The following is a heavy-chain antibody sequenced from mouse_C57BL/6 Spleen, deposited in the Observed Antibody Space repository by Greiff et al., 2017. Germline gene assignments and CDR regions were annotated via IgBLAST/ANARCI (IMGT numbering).Heavy chain of an antibody. D-gene: IGHD2-13*01. Sequence: QVQLQQPGAELVKPGASVKLSCKASGYTFTSYWMHWVKQRPGQGLEWIGMIHPNSGSTNYNEKFKSKATLTVDKSSSTAYMQLSSLTSEDSAVYNSARGGDGGAWFGYWGPGTLGTVSA. CDR1: GYTFTSYW. V-gene: IGHV1-64*01. CDR2: IHPNSGST. J-gene: IGHJ3*01. CDR3: ARGGDGGAWFGY.